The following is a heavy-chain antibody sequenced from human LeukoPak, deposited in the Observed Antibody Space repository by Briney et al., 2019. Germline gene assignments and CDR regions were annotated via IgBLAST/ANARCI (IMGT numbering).Heavy chain of an antibody. CDR1: GFTFSTYA. V-gene: IGHV3-21*01. CDR3: ARGGIITSYAFEI. CDR2: ISSTSNYI. Sequence: GGSLRLSCAASGFTFSTYAISWVRQAPGKGLEWVSCISSTSNYIFYADSVRGRFTISRDNAKNSLYLQMDSLRAEDTAVCYCARGGIITSYAFEIWGQGAMVTVSS. D-gene: IGHD1-26*01. J-gene: IGHJ3*02.